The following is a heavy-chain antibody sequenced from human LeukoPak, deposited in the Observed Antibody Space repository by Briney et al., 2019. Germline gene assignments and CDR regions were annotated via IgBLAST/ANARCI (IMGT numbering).Heavy chain of an antibody. CDR3: ARGQARLAWFDP. V-gene: IGHV4-39*07. Sequence: PSETLSLTCTVSGVSMSSSPYYWGWIRQPPGKGLEWIGTIYHSGTTYYNPSLKSRVTMSVDTSKNQFSLRLRSVTAADTAVYYCARGQARLAWFDPWGQGTLVTVSS. CDR2: IYHSGTT. CDR1: GVSMSSSPYY. J-gene: IGHJ5*02. D-gene: IGHD6-19*01.